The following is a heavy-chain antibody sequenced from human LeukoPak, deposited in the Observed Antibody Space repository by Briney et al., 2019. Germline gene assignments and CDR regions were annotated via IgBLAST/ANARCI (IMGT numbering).Heavy chain of an antibody. CDR1: GFTFSSYG. CDR3: AKGVGAEMATTWDDAFDI. J-gene: IGHJ3*02. D-gene: IGHD5-24*01. CDR2: ISYDGSNK. Sequence: PGGSLRLSCAASGFTFSSYGMHWVRQAPGKGLEWVAVISYDGSNKYYADSVKGRFTISRDNSKNTLYLQMNSLRAEDTAVYYCAKGVGAEMATTWDDAFDIWGQGTMVTVSS. V-gene: IGHV3-30*18.